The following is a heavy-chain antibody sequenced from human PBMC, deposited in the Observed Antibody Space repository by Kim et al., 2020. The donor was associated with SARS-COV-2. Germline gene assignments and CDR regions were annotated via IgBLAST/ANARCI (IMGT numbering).Heavy chain of an antibody. CDR1: GYTFTSYY. Sequence: ASVKVSCKASGYTFTSYYMHWVRQAPGQGLEWMGIINPSGGNTSYAQKFQGRVTMTRDTSTSTVYMELSSLRSEDTAVYYCARVRRQPLAAGYGMAAWGQGTTVTVSS. CDR2: INPSGGNT. J-gene: IGHJ6*02. D-gene: IGHD6-13*01. CDR3: ARVRRQPLAAGYGMAA. V-gene: IGHV1-46*01.